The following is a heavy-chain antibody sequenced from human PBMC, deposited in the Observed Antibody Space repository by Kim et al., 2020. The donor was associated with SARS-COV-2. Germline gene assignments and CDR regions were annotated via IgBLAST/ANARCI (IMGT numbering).Heavy chain of an antibody. CDR3: AKDRDSSGWYTTEKRAFDI. J-gene: IGHJ3*02. Sequence: GGSLRLSCAASGFTFSSYGMHWVRQAPGKGLEWVAVISYDGSNKYYADSVKGRFTISRDNSKNTLYLQMNSLRAEDTAVYYCAKDRDSSGWYTTEKRAFDIWGQGTMVTVSS. CDR1: GFTFSSYG. D-gene: IGHD6-19*01. V-gene: IGHV3-30*18. CDR2: ISYDGSNK.